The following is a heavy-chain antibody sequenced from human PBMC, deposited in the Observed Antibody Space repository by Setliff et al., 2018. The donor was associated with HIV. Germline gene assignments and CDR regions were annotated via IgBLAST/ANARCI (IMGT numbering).Heavy chain of an antibody. Sequence: PSETLSLTCTVSGGSISPYYWSWIRQPAGKGLEWIVRIYSSGSTNYNPSLRSRVTMSVDTSKNQISLKLSSVTAADTAVYSCARHSSGYHKNYYYYYYMDVWGKGTTVTVSS. D-gene: IGHD3-22*01. CDR3: ARHSSGYHKNYYYYYYMDV. CDR1: GGSISPYY. CDR2: IYSSGST. J-gene: IGHJ6*03. V-gene: IGHV4-4*07.